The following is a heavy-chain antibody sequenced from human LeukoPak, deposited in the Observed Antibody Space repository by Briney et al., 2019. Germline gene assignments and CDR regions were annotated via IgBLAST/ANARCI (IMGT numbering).Heavy chain of an antibody. CDR1: GLTFSGSA. V-gene: IGHV3-23*01. Sequence: GGSLRFSCAASGLTFSGSAMSWVRQAPGKGLKWVSLISGSGNSTYYADSVKGRFTISRDNSKNTLYLQMNSLRAEDTAVYYCAKVLVLVSANRYYFDYWGQGTLVTVSS. CDR2: ISGSGNST. CDR3: AKVLVLVSANRYYFDY. D-gene: IGHD2-15*01. J-gene: IGHJ4*02.